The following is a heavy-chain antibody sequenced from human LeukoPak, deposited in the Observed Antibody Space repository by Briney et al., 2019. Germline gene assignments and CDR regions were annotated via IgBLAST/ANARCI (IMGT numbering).Heavy chain of an antibody. D-gene: IGHD3-10*01. CDR2: ISGSGGST. CDR1: GFTFSSYP. J-gene: IGHJ4*02. V-gene: IGHV3-23*01. CDR3: AKDLDGSGSYYTQPEFDY. Sequence: PGGSPRLSCPASGFTFSSYPMSWVREAPGKGLEWVSAISGSGGSTYYADSVKGRFTISRDNSNNTLYLQMNSLRAEDTAVYYCAKDLDGSGSYYTQPEFDYWGQGTLVTVSS.